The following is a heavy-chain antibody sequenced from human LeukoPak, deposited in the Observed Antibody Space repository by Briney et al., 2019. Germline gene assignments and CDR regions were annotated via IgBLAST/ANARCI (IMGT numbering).Heavy chain of an antibody. CDR2: IYSGGNI. V-gene: IGHV3-53*01. CDR1: GFTVSSTY. J-gene: IGHJ3*02. D-gene: IGHD1-26*01. Sequence: PGGSLRLSCAASGFTVSSTYMSWVRQAPGKGLEWVSVIYSGGNIFYIDSVRGRFTISRDTSKNTLYLQMNSLRAEDTAVYYCAREMYSGMYNDAFDIWGQGTKVTVSS. CDR3: AREMYSGMYNDAFDI.